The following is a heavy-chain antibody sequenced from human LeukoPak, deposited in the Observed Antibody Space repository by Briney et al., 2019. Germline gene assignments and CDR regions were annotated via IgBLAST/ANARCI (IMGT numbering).Heavy chain of an antibody. D-gene: IGHD6-19*01. J-gene: IGHJ6*03. V-gene: IGHV3-11*01. CDR1: GFTFSDYY. CDR2: ISSSGSTI. Sequence: GGSLRLSCAASGFTFSDYYMSWIRQAPGKGLEWVSYISSSGSTIYYADSVKGRFAISRDNAKNSLYLQMNSLRAEDTAVYYCASGPVAAYYYCYMDVWGKGTTVTVSS. CDR3: ASGPVAAYYYCYMDV.